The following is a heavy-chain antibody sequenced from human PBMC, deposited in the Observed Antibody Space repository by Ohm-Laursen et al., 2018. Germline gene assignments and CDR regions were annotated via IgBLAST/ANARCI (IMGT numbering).Heavy chain of an antibody. V-gene: IGHV3-9*01. Sequence: SLRLSCAASGFTFADYAMHWVRQAPGKGLEWVSGISWNSGSIGYGDFVKGRFTISRDNAKNSLYLQMNSLRAEDTALYYCAKMVGAWDFFDYWGQGTLVTVSS. CDR3: AKMVGAWDFFDY. CDR1: GFTFADYA. D-gene: IGHD1-26*01. J-gene: IGHJ4*02. CDR2: ISWNSGSI.